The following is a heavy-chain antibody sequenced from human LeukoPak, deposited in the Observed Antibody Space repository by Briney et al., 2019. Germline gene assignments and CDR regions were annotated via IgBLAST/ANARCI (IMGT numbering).Heavy chain of an antibody. V-gene: IGHV3-30*18. CDR1: GFTFSSYG. D-gene: IGHD6-13*01. CDR3: AKAGDIAAAVLGY. J-gene: IGHJ4*02. Sequence: PGRSLRLSCAASGFTFSSYGMHWVRQAPGKGLEWVAVISYDGSNKYYADSVKGRFTISRDNSKNTLYLQMNSLRAEDTAVYYCAKAGDIAAAVLGYWGQGTLVTVSS. CDR2: ISYDGSNK.